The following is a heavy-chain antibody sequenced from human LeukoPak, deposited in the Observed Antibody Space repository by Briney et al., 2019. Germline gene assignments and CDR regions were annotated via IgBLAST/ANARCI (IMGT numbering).Heavy chain of an antibody. V-gene: IGHV1-2*02. CDR2: ISPNSGGT. D-gene: IGHD1-1*01. J-gene: IGHJ4*02. CDR3: ARDRGTWNDDGFDY. Sequence: ASVKVSCKASGYTFTDYYILWLRQAPGQGPEWMGWISPNSGGTNYAQNFKGRVTMTRDTSISTAYLELNSLTSDDTAVYYCARDRGTWNDDGFDYWGQGTLVTVSS. CDR1: GYTFTDYY.